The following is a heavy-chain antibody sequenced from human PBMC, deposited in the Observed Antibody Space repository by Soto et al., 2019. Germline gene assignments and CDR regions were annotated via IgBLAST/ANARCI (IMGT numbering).Heavy chain of an antibody. D-gene: IGHD1-26*01. V-gene: IGHV1-8*01. Sequence: QVQLVQSGAEVKKPGASVKVSCKASGYTFTSYDINWVRQATGQGREWMGWMNPNSGNTGYAQKFQGRVTMTRNTSISTTYMELSSLRSEDTAVYYCASGSYLTGVGNEAFDIWGQGTMVTVSS. CDR3: ASGSYLTGVGNEAFDI. CDR1: GYTFTSYD. CDR2: MNPNSGNT. J-gene: IGHJ3*02.